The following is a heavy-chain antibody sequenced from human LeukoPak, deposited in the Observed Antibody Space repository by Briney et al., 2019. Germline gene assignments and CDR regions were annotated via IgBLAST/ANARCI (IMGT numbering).Heavy chain of an antibody. Sequence: GGSLRLSCAASGFTFRDYYMSWIRQAPGKGLEWVSYISSSGSTIYYADSVKGRFTISRDNAKNSLYLQMNSLRAEDTAVYYCASGRQQLGGRAFDIWGQGTMVTVSS. CDR2: ISSSGSTI. D-gene: IGHD6-13*01. J-gene: IGHJ3*02. CDR3: ASGRQQLGGRAFDI. V-gene: IGHV3-11*01. CDR1: GFTFRDYY.